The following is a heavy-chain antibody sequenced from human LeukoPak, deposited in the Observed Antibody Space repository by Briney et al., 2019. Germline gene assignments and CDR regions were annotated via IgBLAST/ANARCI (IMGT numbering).Heavy chain of an antibody. CDR2: IIPIFGTA. CDR1: GGTFSSYA. V-gene: IGHV1-69*06. D-gene: IGHD2-21*01. J-gene: IGHJ3*02. Sequence: SVQVSCKASGGTFSSYAISWVRQAPGQGLEWMGGIIPIFGTANYAQKFQGRVTITADKSTSTAYMELSSLRSEDTAVYYCARSHIHAFDIWGQGTMVTVSS. CDR3: ARSHIHAFDI.